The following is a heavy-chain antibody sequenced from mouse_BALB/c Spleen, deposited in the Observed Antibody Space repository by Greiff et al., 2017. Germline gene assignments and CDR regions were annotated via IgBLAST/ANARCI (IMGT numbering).Heavy chain of an antibody. CDR1: GYAFSSYW. D-gene: IGHD2-1*01. J-gene: IGHJ1*01. V-gene: IGHV1-80*01. Sequence: VKLQQSGAELVRPGSSVKISCKASGYAFSSYWMNWVKQRPGQGLEWIGQIYPGDGDTNYNGKFKGKATLTADKSSSTAYMQLSSLTSEDSAVYVCASNYDWYFDVWGAGTTVTVSS. CDR2: IYPGDGDT. CDR3: ASNYDWYFDV.